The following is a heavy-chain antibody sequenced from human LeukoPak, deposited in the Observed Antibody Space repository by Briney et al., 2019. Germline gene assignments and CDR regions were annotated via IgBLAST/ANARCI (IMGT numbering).Heavy chain of an antibody. J-gene: IGHJ4*02. CDR3: ARNRWLDF. CDR2: IYYTGST. D-gene: IGHD5-24*01. Sequence: SQTLSLTCTVSGASISDYYWSWIRQPPGRGLEWIGYIYYTGSTNYNPSLRSRVTMSVDTSKNQFSLKLTSVTAADTAVYYCARNRWLDFWGQGAVVTVSS. CDR1: GASISDYY. V-gene: IGHV4-59*01.